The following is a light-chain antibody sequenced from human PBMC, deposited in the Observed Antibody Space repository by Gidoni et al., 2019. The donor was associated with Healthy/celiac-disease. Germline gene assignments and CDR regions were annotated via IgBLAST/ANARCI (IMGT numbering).Light chain of an antibody. V-gene: IGKV3-20*01. CDR3: QQYASSPLT. Sequence: EIVLAQSPGTLSLTPGERATLSCRASQSANTYLAWYQQRPGQTPRILIFDASSRATGIPDRFSGSGSGTDFTLTISRLEPQDFAVYYCQQYASSPLTFGQGTRLEIK. CDR2: DAS. J-gene: IGKJ5*01. CDR1: QSANTY.